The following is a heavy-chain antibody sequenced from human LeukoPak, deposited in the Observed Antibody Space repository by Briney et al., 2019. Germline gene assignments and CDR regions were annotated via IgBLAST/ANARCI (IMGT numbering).Heavy chain of an antibody. D-gene: IGHD1-26*01. J-gene: IGHJ4*02. Sequence: PGGSLTLSCAASGFNFDDYGMTWVRHAPGEGLEWVSGISWNGGSTGYVDSVKGRFTISRDNAKNSLYLQMNSLRGEDTALYYCARGSGSYSTYFDFWGQGTLVTVSS. V-gene: IGHV3-20*04. CDR3: ARGSGSYSTYFDF. CDR1: GFNFDDYG. CDR2: ISWNGGST.